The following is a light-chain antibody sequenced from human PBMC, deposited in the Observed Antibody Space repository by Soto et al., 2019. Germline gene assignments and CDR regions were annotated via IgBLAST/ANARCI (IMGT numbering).Light chain of an antibody. CDR1: SSDVGGYNY. CDR2: DVS. J-gene: IGLJ1*01. CDR3: SSYTSSSTGV. Sequence: QSALTQPASVSGSPGQSITISCTGTSSDVGGYNYVSWYQQHPGKAPKLLICDVSDRPSGVSHRFSGSKSGNTASLTISGLQAEDEADYYCSSYTSSSTGVFGTGTKLTVL. V-gene: IGLV2-14*03.